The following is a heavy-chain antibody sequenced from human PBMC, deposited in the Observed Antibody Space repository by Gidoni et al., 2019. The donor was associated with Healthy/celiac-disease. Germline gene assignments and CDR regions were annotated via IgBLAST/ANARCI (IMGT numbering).Heavy chain of an antibody. CDR2: IYYSGST. J-gene: IGHJ3*02. D-gene: IGHD3-22*01. CDR3: ARDLGIYYDSSGYSGWDAFDI. Sequence: QVQLQESGPGLVKPSETLSLTCTVPGGSISSYYWSWIRQPPGKGLEWIGYIYYSGSTNYNPSLKSRVTISVDTSKNQFSLKLGSVTAADTAVYYCARDLGIYYDSSGYSGWDAFDIWGQGTMVTVSS. V-gene: IGHV4-59*01. CDR1: GGSISSYY.